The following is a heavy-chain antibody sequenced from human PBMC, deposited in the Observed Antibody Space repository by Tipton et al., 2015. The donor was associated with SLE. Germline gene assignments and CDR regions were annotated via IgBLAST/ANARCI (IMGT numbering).Heavy chain of an antibody. D-gene: IGHD3-3*01. CDR3: AIISSGFTAFDI. CDR1: GFTFSSYG. Sequence: SLRLSCAASGFTFSSYGMHWVRQAPGKGLEWVAVISDDGSNKYYADSVKGRFTISRDNSKNTLYLQMNSLRAEDTAVYYCAIISSGFTAFDIWGQGTMVTVSS. CDR2: ISDDGSNK. V-gene: IGHV3-30*03. J-gene: IGHJ3*02.